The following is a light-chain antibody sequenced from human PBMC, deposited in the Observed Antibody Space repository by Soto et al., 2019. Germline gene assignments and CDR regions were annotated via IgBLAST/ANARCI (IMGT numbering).Light chain of an antibody. Sequence: DIQMTQSPSSLSPSVGDRVTITCRASQSISRYLNWYQQKPGKAPNLLIYTASSLQSGVPSRSSGSGSGTDFTLTISSVQPDDFATYYCQQSYSTPWTFGQGTKVDIK. CDR3: QQSYSTPWT. J-gene: IGKJ1*01. CDR1: QSISRY. V-gene: IGKV1-39*01. CDR2: TAS.